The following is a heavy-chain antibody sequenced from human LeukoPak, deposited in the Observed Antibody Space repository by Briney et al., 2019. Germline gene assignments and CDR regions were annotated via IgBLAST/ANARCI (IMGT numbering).Heavy chain of an antibody. CDR3: ARVRDRSSYFYDFDY. V-gene: IGHV4-39*07. CDR2: IYYSGTT. CDR1: AGSISSGSYF. D-gene: IGHD3-22*01. J-gene: IGHJ4*02. Sequence: SETLSLTCTVSAGSISSGSYFWGWVRQPPGKGLEWIGSIYYSGTTYYNPSLKTRVTMSVDTSTNQFSLRLSSVTAADTAVYYCARVRDRSSYFYDFDYWGQGTLVTVSS.